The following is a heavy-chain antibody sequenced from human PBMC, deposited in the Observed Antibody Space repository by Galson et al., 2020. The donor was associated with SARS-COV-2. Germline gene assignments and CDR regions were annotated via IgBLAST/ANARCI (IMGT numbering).Heavy chain of an antibody. J-gene: IGHJ4*02. CDR1: GFTFSTYA. V-gene: IGHV3-33*01. D-gene: IGHD6-19*01. CDR2: IWSDGNNK. CDR3: TTSIIVAGTLDY. Sequence: GGSLRLSCAASGFTFSTYAMHWVRQAPGKGLEWVAVIWSDGNNKYYVDSVKGRFTISRDNSKNTVILQMNSLRAEDTAVYYCTTSIIVAGTLDYWGQGTLVSVSS.